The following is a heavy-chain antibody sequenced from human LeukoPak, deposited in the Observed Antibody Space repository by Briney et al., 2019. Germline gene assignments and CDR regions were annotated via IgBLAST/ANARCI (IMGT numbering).Heavy chain of an antibody. J-gene: IGHJ6*02. CDR2: IIPIFGTA. D-gene: IGHD1-1*01. V-gene: IGHV1-69*13. Sequence: ASVTVSCKASGGTFSSYAISWVRQAPGQGLEWMGGIIPIFGTANYAQKFQGRVTITADESTSTAYMELSSLRSEDTAVYYCARVFLAGTYGMDVWGQGTTVTVSS. CDR1: GGTFSSYA. CDR3: ARVFLAGTYGMDV.